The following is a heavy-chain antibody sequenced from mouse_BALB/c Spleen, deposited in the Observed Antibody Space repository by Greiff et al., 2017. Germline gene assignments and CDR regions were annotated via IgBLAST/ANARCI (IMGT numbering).Heavy chain of an antibody. Sequence: EVKLVESGGGLVQPGGSLKLSCAASGFTFSSYTMSWVRQTPEKRLEWVATISSGGSYTYYPDSVKGRFTISRDNAKNTLYLQMSSLKSEDTAMYYCTRGLATDYFDYWGQGTTLTVSS. CDR3: TRGLATDYFDY. CDR1: GFTFSSYT. V-gene: IGHV5-6-4*01. D-gene: IGHD1-1*01. CDR2: ISSGGSYT. J-gene: IGHJ2*01.